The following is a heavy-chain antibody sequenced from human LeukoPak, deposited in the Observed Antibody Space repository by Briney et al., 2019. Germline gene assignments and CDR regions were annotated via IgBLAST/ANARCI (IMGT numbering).Heavy chain of an antibody. CDR2: IKQDGSEK. D-gene: IGHD3-22*01. Sequence: GGSLRLSCATSGFTFNYYWMSWVRQAPGKGLQWVANIKQDGSEKNYVDSVKGRFTISRDNAKNSVYLQTNSLRGEDTAVYYCTRIQDSSSWFFDYWGQGSLVTVSS. CDR1: GFTFNYYW. J-gene: IGHJ4*02. CDR3: TRIQDSSSWFFDY. V-gene: IGHV3-7*01.